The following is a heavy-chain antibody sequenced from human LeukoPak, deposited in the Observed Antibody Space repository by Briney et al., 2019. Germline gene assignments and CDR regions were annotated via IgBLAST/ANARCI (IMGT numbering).Heavy chain of an antibody. V-gene: IGHV3-21*01. CDR1: GFTFSSYS. CDR3: ARDNGWGRYYFDS. CDR2: ISSSSRYI. Sequence: GGSLRLSCAASGFTFSSYSMNWVRQAPGKGLEWVSFISSSSRYIYYADSVKGRFTISRDNAKNSLYLQMNSLRVEDTAVYYCARDNGWGRYYFDSWGEGTLATVSS. J-gene: IGHJ4*02. D-gene: IGHD6-19*01.